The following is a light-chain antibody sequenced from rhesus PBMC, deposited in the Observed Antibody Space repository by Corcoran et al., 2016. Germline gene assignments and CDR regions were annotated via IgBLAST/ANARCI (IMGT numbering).Light chain of an antibody. CDR2: KAS. V-gene: IGKV1-22*01. CDR1: QGISSW. CDR3: QQYSSRFS. J-gene: IGKJ2*01. Sequence: DIQMTQSPSSLSASVGDTVTITCRASQGISSWLAWYQQKPGKAPKLLIYKASRWQSGVPARFSGSGSRTDFTLTISSLQSEDFATYYCQQYSSRFSFGQGTKVEIK.